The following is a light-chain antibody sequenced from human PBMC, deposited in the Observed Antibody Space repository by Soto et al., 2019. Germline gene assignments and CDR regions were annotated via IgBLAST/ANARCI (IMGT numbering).Light chain of an antibody. J-gene: IGLJ1*01. CDR3: SSYTTSETRV. V-gene: IGLV2-14*03. Sequence: QSALTQPASVSGSPGQSITISCTGTSSDVGSYNYVSWYQHHPGKVPKLMIYDVSSRPSGVSNRFSGSKSGNTASLTISGLQTEYEADYYCSSYTTSETRVFGTGTKLTVL. CDR1: SSDVGSYNY. CDR2: DVS.